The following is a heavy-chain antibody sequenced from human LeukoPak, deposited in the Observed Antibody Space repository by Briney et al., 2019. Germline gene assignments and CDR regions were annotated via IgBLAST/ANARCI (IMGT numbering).Heavy chain of an antibody. V-gene: IGHV3-53*01. CDR3: ARLLTSNWYYFDY. CDR2: IYSGGST. D-gene: IGHD6-13*01. Sequence: AGGSLRLSFAASGFSVNNNFMSWVRQAPGKGLEWVSVIYSGGSTYYADSVKGRFTSSRDNSKNALYLQMNSLRTEDTAVYYCARLLTSNWYYFDYWGQGTLVTVSS. CDR1: GFSVNNNF. J-gene: IGHJ4*02.